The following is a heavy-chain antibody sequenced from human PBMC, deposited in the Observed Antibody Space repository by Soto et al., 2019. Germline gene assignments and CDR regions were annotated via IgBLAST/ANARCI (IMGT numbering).Heavy chain of an antibody. J-gene: IGHJ5*02. Sequence: ASVKVSCKASGYTFTSYAMHWVRQAPGQGLEWMGWINVYNGNTKYAQKVQGRVTMTTDTSTSTAYMELRSLRSDDTAVYYCARGVGSGSYYNQYNWFDPWGQGTLVTAPQ. CDR3: ARGVGSGSYYNQYNWFDP. CDR2: INVYNGNT. V-gene: IGHV1-18*01. CDR1: GYTFTSYA. D-gene: IGHD3-10*01.